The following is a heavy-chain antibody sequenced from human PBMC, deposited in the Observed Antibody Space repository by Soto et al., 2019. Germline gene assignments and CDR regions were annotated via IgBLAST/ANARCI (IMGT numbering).Heavy chain of an antibody. V-gene: IGHV1-3*01. Sequence: ASVKVSCKASGYTFTSYAMHWVRQAPGQRLEWMGWINAGNGNTKYSQKFQGRVTITRDTSASTAYMELSSLRSEDTAVYYCARAQTYYYDSSGYYFDYWGQGTLVTVSS. CDR3: ARAQTYYYDSSGYYFDY. J-gene: IGHJ4*02. CDR1: GYTFTSYA. CDR2: INAGNGNT. D-gene: IGHD3-22*01.